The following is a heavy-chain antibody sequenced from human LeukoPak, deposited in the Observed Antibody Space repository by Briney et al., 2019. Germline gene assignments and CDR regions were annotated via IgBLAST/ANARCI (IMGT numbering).Heavy chain of an antibody. V-gene: IGHV1-3*01. D-gene: IGHD6-13*01. CDR2: INAGNGNT. Sequence: ASVKVSCKASGYTFTSYAMHWVRQAPGQRLESMGWINAGNGNTKYSQKFQGRVTITRDTSASTAYMELSSLRSENTAVYYCARDGYRIAAAGYNWFDPWGQGTLVTVSS. CDR3: ARDGYRIAAAGYNWFDP. J-gene: IGHJ5*02. CDR1: GYTFTSYA.